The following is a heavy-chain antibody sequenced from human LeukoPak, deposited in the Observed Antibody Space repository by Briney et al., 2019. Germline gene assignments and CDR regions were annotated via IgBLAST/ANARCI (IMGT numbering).Heavy chain of an antibody. CDR3: ARGPEYYDSSGYWDY. CDR2: IYSGGST. CDR1: GFTVSSNY. D-gene: IGHD3-22*01. J-gene: IGHJ4*02. Sequence: GGSLRLSCAASGFTVSSNYMSWVRQAPGKGLEWVSVIYSGGSTYYADSVKGRFTISRHNSKNTLYLQMNSLSAEDTAVYYCARGPEYYDSSGYWDYWGQGTLVTVSS. V-gene: IGHV3-53*01.